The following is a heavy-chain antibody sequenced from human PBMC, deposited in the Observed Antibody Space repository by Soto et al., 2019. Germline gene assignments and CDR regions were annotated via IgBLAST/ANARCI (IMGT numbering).Heavy chain of an antibody. CDR1: GFTFSGFD. Sequence: GGSLRLSCEASGFTFSGFDMHWVRQPTGKGLEWVSSIGAAGDTYYAVSVKGRFTISRDNAKNSLSLQMNSLRAGDMAVYFCAKSQEIGTHFFDSWGQGTQVTVSS. J-gene: IGHJ4*02. CDR3: AKSQEIGTHFFDS. D-gene: IGHD6-13*01. V-gene: IGHV3-13*01. CDR2: IGAAGDT.